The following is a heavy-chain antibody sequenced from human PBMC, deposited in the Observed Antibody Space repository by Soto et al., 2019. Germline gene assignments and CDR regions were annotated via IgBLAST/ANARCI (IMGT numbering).Heavy chain of an antibody. J-gene: IGHJ4*02. CDR2: ISGSGGST. CDR1: GFTFSSYA. D-gene: IGHD3-10*01. CDR3: AKDVQLWFGELFYHFDY. Sequence: SGGSLRLSCAASGFTFSSYAMSWVRQAPGKGLEWVSAISGSGGSTYYADSVKGRFTISRDNSKNTLYLQMNSLRAEDTAVYYCAKDVQLWFGELFYHFDYWGQGTLVTVSS. V-gene: IGHV3-23*01.